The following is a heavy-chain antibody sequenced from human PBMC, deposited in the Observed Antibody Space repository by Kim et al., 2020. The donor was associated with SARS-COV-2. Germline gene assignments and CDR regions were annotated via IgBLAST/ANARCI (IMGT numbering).Heavy chain of an antibody. CDR2: IYYSGST. CDR3: ARHRVVRRAVAGKENWFDP. J-gene: IGHJ5*02. CDR1: GGSISSSSYY. Sequence: SETLSLTCTVSGGSISSSSYYWGWIRQPPGKGLEWIGSIYYSGSTYYNPSLKSRVTISVDTSKNQFSLKLSSVTAADTAVYYCARHRVVRRAVAGKENWFDPWGQGTLVTVSS. V-gene: IGHV4-39*01. D-gene: IGHD6-19*01.